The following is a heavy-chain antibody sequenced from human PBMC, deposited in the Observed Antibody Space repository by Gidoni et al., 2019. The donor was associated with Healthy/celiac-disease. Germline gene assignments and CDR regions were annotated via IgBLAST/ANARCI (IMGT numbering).Heavy chain of an antibody. CDR3: AKDLYYGSGSPYYGMDV. CDR2: ISWNSGSI. J-gene: IGHJ6*02. D-gene: IGHD3-10*01. Sequence: EVQLVESGGGLVQPGRSLRLSCAASGFTFDDYAMHWVRQAPGKGLEWVSGISWNSGSIDYADSVKGRFTISRDNAKNSLYLQMNSLRAEDTALYYCAKDLYYGSGSPYYGMDVWGQGTTVTVSS. V-gene: IGHV3-9*01. CDR1: GFTFDDYA.